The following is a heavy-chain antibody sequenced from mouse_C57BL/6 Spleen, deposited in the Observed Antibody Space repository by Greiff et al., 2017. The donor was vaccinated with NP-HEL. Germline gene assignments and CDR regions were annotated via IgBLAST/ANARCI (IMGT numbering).Heavy chain of an antibody. CDR2: IHPNSGST. CDR1: GYTFTSYW. J-gene: IGHJ1*03. V-gene: IGHV1-64*01. Sequence: QVQLQQPGAELVKPGASVTLSCKASGYTFTSYWMHWVKQRPGQGLEWIGMIHPNSGSTNYNEKFKSKATLTVDKSSSTAYMQLSSLTSEDSAVYYCARGDDGWYFDVWGTGTTVTVSS. CDR3: ARGDDGWYFDV. D-gene: IGHD2-12*01.